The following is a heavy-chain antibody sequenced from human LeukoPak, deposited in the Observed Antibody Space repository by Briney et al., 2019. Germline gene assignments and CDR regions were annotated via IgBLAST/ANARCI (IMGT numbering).Heavy chain of an antibody. V-gene: IGHV1-8*03. D-gene: IGHD3-16*02. CDR2: LNPNSDNT. J-gene: IGHJ3*02. Sequence: ASVKVSCKASGYTFTSSEIHWVRQAPAQGRDGMGWLNPNSDNTAYAKKFQGRVIFTRESSTSRAYMEVTRLRSADTAVYYCASAPSRSFDIWGQGTMVTVSS. CDR1: GYTFTSSE. CDR3: ASAPSRSFDI.